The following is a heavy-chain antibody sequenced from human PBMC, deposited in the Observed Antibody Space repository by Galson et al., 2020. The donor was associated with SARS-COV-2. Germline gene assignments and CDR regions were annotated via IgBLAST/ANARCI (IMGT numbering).Heavy chain of an antibody. V-gene: IGHV3-72*01. CDR2: TRNKANSYTT. CDR1: GFTFSDHY. J-gene: IGHJ6*02. Sequence: LGESLKISCAASGFTFSDHYMDWVRQAPGKGLEWVGRTRNKANSYTTQYAASVKGSFTITRDDSKNSLYLQLNSLKTEDTAVYYCARMGWLTRCADDWGQGTTVTGSS. D-gene: IGHD3-3*01. CDR3: ARMGWLTRCADD.